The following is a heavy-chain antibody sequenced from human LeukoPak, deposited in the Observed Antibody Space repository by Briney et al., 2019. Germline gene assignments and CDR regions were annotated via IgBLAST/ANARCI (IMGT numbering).Heavy chain of an antibody. V-gene: IGHV3-11*04. CDR3: ARARGSYAFDI. J-gene: IGHJ3*02. CDR1: DFIISDYY. D-gene: IGHD2-15*01. Sequence: GGSLRLSWAASDFIISDYYMSWIRQLPGKGLECVSYISTSGSTMYYADSVKGRFTISRDNAKNSLYLQMNSLRAEDTAVYYCARARGSYAFDIWGQGTMVTVSS. CDR2: ISTSGSTM.